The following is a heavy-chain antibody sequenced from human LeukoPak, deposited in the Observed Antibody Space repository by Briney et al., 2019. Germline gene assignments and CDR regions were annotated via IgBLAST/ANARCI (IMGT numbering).Heavy chain of an antibody. V-gene: IGHV3-33*06. CDR2: IWYDGSNK. J-gene: IGHJ4*02. D-gene: IGHD6-6*01. Sequence: GLEWVAVIWYDGSNKYYADSVKGRFTISRDNSKNTLYLQMNSLRAEDTAVYYCAKDRPDYWGQGTLVTVSS. CDR3: AKDRPDY.